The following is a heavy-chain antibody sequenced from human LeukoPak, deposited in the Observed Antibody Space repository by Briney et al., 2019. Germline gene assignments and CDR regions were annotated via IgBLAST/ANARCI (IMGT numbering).Heavy chain of an antibody. D-gene: IGHD6-13*01. J-gene: IGHJ4*02. CDR2: ISSSGNT. CDR3: VKGRISEDGLDF. Sequence: SGGSLRLACAASGYTFSRSAMTSVRQTPGKGLDWVSSISSSGNTYYADSVKGRFTISRDNSKNMLYLQMNSLRAEDTAVYYCVKGRISEDGLDFWGQGTMVTVSS. CDR1: GYTFSRSA. V-gene: IGHV3-23*01.